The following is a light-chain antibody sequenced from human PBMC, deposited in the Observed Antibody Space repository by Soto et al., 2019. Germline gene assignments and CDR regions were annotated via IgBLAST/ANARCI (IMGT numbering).Light chain of an antibody. Sequence: QSALIQPPSASGSPGQSVTISCTGTSSDVGGYNYVSWYQQHPGKAPKLMIYEVSKRPSGVPDRFSGSKSGNTASLTVSGLQAEDEADYYCSSYAGSNILFGGGTKLTVL. CDR3: SSYAGSNIL. CDR1: SSDVGGYNY. J-gene: IGLJ2*01. V-gene: IGLV2-8*01. CDR2: EVS.